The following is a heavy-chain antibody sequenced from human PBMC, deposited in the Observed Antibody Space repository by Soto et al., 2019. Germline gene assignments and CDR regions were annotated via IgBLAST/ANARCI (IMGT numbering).Heavy chain of an antibody. D-gene: IGHD3-10*01. Sequence: GASVKVSCKVSGYTLTELSMHWVRQAPGKGLEWMGGFDPEDGETIYAQKFQGRVTMTVDTSTDTAYMELSSLRSEDTAVYYCATHYGSGSYYLPFDYWGQGTLVTVSS. CDR2: FDPEDGET. CDR3: ATHYGSGSYYLPFDY. J-gene: IGHJ4*02. V-gene: IGHV1-24*01. CDR1: GYTLTELS.